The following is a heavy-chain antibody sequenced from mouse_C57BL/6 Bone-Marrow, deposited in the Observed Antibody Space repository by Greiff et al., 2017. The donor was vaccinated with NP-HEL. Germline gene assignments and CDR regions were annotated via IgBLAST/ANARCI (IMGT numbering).Heavy chain of an antibody. CDR1: GYTFTSYG. CDR2: IYPRSGNT. D-gene: IGHD1-1*01. Sequence: QVQLQQSGAELARPGASVKLSCKASGYTFTSYGISWVKQRTGQGLEWIGEIYPRSGNTYYNEKFKGKATLTADKSSSTAYMELRSLTSEDSAVYFWARPHYYGSSYGFAYWGQGTLVTVSA. V-gene: IGHV1-81*01. CDR3: ARPHYYGSSYGFAY. J-gene: IGHJ3*01.